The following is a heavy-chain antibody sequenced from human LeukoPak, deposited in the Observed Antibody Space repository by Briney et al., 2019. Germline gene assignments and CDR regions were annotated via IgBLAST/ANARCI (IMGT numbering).Heavy chain of an antibody. CDR3: ARPGIAAAGTFLVGYYMDL. J-gene: IGHJ6*03. CDR2: ISWNRGSI. CDR1: GFTFDDYA. Sequence: GRSLRLSCAASGFTFDDYAMHWVRQAPGKGLEGVSGISWNRGSIDYADSVKGRFTISRDNAKNSLYLQMNSLGAEDTALYYCARPGIAAAGTFLVGYYMDLWGKGTTVTVS. D-gene: IGHD6-13*01. V-gene: IGHV3-9*01.